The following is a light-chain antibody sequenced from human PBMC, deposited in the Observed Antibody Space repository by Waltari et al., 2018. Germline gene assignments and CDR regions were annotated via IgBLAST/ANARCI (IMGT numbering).Light chain of an antibody. V-gene: IGLV3-19*01. CDR3: NSRDNSINHRV. CDR1: SLRTYY. CDR2: GRN. Sequence: SSELTQDPAVSVTLGQPVRITCQGDSLRTYYGIWYQQKPGQAPILIVYGRNNRPSGIPDRFSGSSSGNTASLTIAGAQAEDEAVYYYNSRDNSINHRVFGGGTKLTVL. J-gene: IGLJ2*01.